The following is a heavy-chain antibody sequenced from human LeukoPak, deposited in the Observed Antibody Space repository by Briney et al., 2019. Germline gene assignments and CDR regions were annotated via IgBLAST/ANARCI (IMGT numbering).Heavy chain of an antibody. J-gene: IGHJ4*02. V-gene: IGHV4-59*08. CDR1: SGSISSYY. D-gene: IGHD3-22*01. CDR3: ARQRLRGYYDSSGNYFDL. Sequence: SETLSLTCTVSSGSISSYYWNWIRQPPGKGLEWIANIHYSGSTNFDPSLKSRATISVDTSNNQFSLKLSSVTAADTAVYYCARQRLRGYYDSSGNYFDLWGQGTLVTVSS. CDR2: IHYSGST.